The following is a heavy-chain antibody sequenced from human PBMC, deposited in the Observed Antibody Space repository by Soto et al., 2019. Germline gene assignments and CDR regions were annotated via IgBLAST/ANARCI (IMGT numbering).Heavy chain of an antibody. CDR3: ARGPSGDKVDS. Sequence: QVQLQESGPGLVKPSQTLSLTCTVSGGSISTVDYWWSWIRQSPDMGLEWIGHIYDGGRTYNNPSLESRVTTAGDTSKSQLSLTLSSVSAADPAVYYCARGPSGDKVDSWGQGTLVSVSS. D-gene: IGHD7-27*01. CDR2: IYDGGRT. CDR1: GGSISTVDYW. J-gene: IGHJ4*02. V-gene: IGHV4-30-4*01.